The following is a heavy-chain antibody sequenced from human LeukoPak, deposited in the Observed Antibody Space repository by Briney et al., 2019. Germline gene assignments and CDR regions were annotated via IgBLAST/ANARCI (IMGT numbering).Heavy chain of an antibody. CDR1: GGTFSSYA. Sequence: SVKVSCKASGGTFSSYAISWVRQAPGQGLEWMGGIIPIFGTANYAQKFQGRVTITADESTSTAYMELSSLRSEDTAVYYCARASYSDLWSGNQYRMDVWGQGTKVTVSS. J-gene: IGHJ6*02. CDR3: ARASYSDLWSGNQYRMDV. CDR2: IIPIFGTA. V-gene: IGHV1-69*01. D-gene: IGHD3-3*01.